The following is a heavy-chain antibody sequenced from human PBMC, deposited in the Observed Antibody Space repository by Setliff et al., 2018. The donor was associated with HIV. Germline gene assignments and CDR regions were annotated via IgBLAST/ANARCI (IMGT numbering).Heavy chain of an antibody. CDR2: IYYSGST. D-gene: IGHD3-10*01. Sequence: SETLSLTCTVSGGSISSHYWSWIRQPPGKGLEWIGYIYYSGSTNYNPSLKSRVTISVDTSKNQFSLKLSSVAAADTAVYYCARGGIGDYYYYYMDVWGKGTTVTVSS. CDR3: ARGGIGDYYYYYMDV. J-gene: IGHJ6*03. V-gene: IGHV4-59*11. CDR1: GGSISSHY.